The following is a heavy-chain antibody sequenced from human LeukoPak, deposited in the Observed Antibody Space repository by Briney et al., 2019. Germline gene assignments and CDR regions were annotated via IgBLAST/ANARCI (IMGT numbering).Heavy chain of an antibody. CDR3: ARSLGGAYDY. Sequence: GGSLRLSCAASGFPFSSYWMHWVRQAPGKGLVWVSRINIDGSNTNYADSVEGRFTISRDNAKNTPYLQMDSLRAEDTAVYYCARSLGGAYDYWGQGTLVTVSS. D-gene: IGHD1-26*01. CDR2: INIDGSNT. V-gene: IGHV3-74*01. J-gene: IGHJ4*02. CDR1: GFPFSSYW.